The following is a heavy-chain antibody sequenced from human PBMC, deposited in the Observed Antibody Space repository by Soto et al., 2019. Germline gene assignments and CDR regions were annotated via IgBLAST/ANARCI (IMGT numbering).Heavy chain of an antibody. J-gene: IGHJ6*02. Sequence: SGPTLVNPTETLTLTCTVSGFSLSTTTMCVSWIRQPPGKALEWLALIDWSGDKFYSTSLKTRLTISKDPSKDQVVLTMTNMDPVDTATYYCARVRAAGAFYYFGMDVWGQGTTVTVSS. CDR1: GFSLSTTTMC. CDR3: ARVRAAGAFYYFGMDV. V-gene: IGHV2-70*12. D-gene: IGHD6-13*01. CDR2: IDWSGDK.